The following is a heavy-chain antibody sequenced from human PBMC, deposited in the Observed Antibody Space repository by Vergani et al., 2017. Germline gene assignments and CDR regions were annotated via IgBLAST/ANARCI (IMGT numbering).Heavy chain of an antibody. J-gene: IGHJ4*02. Sequence: EVQLVESGGGLVQPGGSLRLSCAASGFDFSDFWMDWVRQTPEKGLEWVANIKQGGTQKIYADSVKGRFTISRDTSKKTLSLQMRSLRADDTAVYYCAKDGRENSDYGYFDYWGQGTLVTVSS. V-gene: IGHV3-7*01. CDR1: GFDFSDFW. CDR2: IKQGGTQK. D-gene: IGHD4-17*01. CDR3: AKDGRENSDYGYFDY.